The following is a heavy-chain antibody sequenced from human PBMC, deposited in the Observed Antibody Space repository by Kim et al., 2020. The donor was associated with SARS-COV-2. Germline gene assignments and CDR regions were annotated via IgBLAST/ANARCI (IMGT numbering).Heavy chain of an antibody. CDR3: ATDHRRDGYSPGFDY. CDR1: GCSISSSSYY. CDR2: IYYSGST. J-gene: IGHJ4*02. Sequence: SETLSLTCTVSGCSISSSSYYWGWIRQPPGKGLEWIGSIYYSGSTYYNPSPKSRVTISVDTSKNQFSLKLSSVTAADTAVYYCATDHRRDGYSPGFDYWGQGSLVTDSS. D-gene: IGHD4-4*01. V-gene: IGHV4-39*07.